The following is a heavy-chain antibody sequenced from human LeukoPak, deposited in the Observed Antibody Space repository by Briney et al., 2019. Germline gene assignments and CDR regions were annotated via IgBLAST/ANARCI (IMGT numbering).Heavy chain of an antibody. CDR2: ISTSGTI. V-gene: IGHV4-61*02. CDR1: GDSITSDNYY. J-gene: IGHJ6*02. D-gene: IGHD3-3*02. Sequence: PSQTLSLTCTVSGDSITSDNYYWIWIRQPAGKGLEWIGRISTSGTINYNPSLRSRVTMSVDTSKNQFSLKLSSVTAADTAVYYCVRIIRDYDMDVWGQGTTATVFS. CDR3: VRIIRDYDMDV.